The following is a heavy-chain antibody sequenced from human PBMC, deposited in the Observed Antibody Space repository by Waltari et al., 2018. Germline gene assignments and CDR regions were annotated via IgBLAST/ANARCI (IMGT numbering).Heavy chain of an antibody. CDR2: SYYSGST. V-gene: IGHV4-59*11. D-gene: IGHD3-3*01. CDR1: GGSISSHY. J-gene: IGHJ6*03. CDR3: GASKRYDFWSGYYNYYYYMDV. Sequence: QVQLQESGPGLVKPSETLSLTCTVSGGSISSHYWSWIRQPPGKRLQWIGYSYYSGSTNYNPSLKSRVTISVDTSKNQFSLKLSSVTAADTAVYYCGASKRYDFWSGYYNYYYYMDVWGKGTTVTVSS.